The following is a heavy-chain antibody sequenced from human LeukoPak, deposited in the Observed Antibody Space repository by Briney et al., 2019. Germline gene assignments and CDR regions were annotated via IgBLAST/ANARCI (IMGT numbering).Heavy chain of an antibody. CDR1: GSTFSSYV. V-gene: IGHV3-23*01. J-gene: IGHJ4*02. CDR2: ISGGGGST. CDR3: ARYRTDFWSGYDY. Sequence: GGSLRLSCAASGSTFSSYVMSWVRQAPGKGLEWVSAISGGGGSTYYADSVKGRFTISRDNSKNTLYLQMNSLRAEDTAVYYCARYRTDFWSGYDYWGQGTLVTVSS. D-gene: IGHD3-3*01.